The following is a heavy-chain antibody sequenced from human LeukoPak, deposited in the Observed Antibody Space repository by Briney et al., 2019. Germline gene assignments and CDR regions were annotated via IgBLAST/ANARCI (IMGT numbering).Heavy chain of an antibody. CDR1: GFTFSSYA. CDR3: ARVDAVAGNKYFQH. D-gene: IGHD6-19*01. J-gene: IGHJ1*01. CDR2: ISSNGGST. V-gene: IGHV3-64*01. Sequence: PGRSLRLSCSASGFTFSSYAMHWVRQAPGKGLEYVSAISSNGGSTYYANSVKGRFTISRDNSKNTLYLQMGSLRVEDMAVYYCARVDAVAGNKYFQHWGQGTLVTVSS.